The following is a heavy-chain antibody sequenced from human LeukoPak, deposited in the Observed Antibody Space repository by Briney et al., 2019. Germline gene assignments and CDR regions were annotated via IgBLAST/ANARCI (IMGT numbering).Heavy chain of an antibody. CDR1: GFXFSSYA. D-gene: IGHD1-26*01. V-gene: IGHV3-23*01. CDR3: AKDMSGSYLGDF. Sequence: PGGSLRLSCAASGFXFSSYAMIWVRQAPGKGLKWVSGISGSGGSTYYADSVKGRFTISRDNSKNTLYVQMNSLRAEDTAVYFCAKDMSGSYLGDFWGQGTLVTVSS. CDR2: ISGSGGST. J-gene: IGHJ4*02.